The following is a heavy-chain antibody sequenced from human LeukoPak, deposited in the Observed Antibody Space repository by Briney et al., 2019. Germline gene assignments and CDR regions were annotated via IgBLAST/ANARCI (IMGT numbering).Heavy chain of an antibody. CDR1: GFTFTAYY. D-gene: IGHD6-6*01. CDR3: ARVRVGEYDAFDI. V-gene: IGHV1-2*02. J-gene: IGHJ3*02. Sequence: ASVKVSCKASGFTFTAYYIHWVRQAPGQGLEWVGLITPNNGATNYAQKLQGRVTMTRDASVNTAYMEMSRLTSDDTAMYFCARVRVGEYDAFDIWGQGTMVTVSS. CDR2: ITPNNGAT.